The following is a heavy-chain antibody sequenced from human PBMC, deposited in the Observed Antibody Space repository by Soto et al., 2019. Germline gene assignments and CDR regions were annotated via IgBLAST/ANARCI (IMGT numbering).Heavy chain of an antibody. CDR3: AGMVRTPYLDLDY. CDR1: GGSISGYY. V-gene: IGHV4-59*12. J-gene: IGHJ4*02. D-gene: IGHD3-10*01. Sequence: SETLSLTCTVSGGSISGYYWSWIRQPPGKRLEWIGYIYYTGSTNYNPSLKSRVTISVDTSKNQFSLKLSSVTAADTAVYYCAGMVRTPYLDLDYWGQATLVTVSS. CDR2: IYYTGST.